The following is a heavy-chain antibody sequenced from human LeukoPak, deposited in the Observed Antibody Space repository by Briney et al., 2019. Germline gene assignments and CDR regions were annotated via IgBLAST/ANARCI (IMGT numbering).Heavy chain of an antibody. CDR3: AHTVSLSHVVVTAQTFDY. CDR2: IYWDDDK. CDR1: GFSLSTSGVG. D-gene: IGHD2-21*02. J-gene: IGHJ4*02. Sequence: SGPTLVNPTQTLTLTCTFSGFSLSTSGVGVGWIRQPPGKALEWLALIYWDDDKRYSPSLKSRLTITKDTSKNQVVLTMTNMDPVDTATYYCAHTVSLSHVVVTAQTFDYWGQGTLVTVSS. V-gene: IGHV2-5*02.